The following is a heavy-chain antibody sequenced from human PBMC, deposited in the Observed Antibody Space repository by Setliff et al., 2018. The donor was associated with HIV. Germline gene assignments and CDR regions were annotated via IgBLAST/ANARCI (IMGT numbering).Heavy chain of an antibody. CDR1: GFSFGISGMR. D-gene: IGHD3-3*01. Sequence: SGPTLVNPTQTLTLTCTYSGFSFGISGMRVNWIRQSPGKALEWLARIDWDDDKYYSPSLKTRLTISKDTSKNQVILTMTNLDPVDTATYYCARDSGNYAFDYWGLGTMVTVSS. CDR2: IDWDDDK. J-gene: IGHJ4*01. CDR3: ARDSGNYAFDY. V-gene: IGHV2-70*04.